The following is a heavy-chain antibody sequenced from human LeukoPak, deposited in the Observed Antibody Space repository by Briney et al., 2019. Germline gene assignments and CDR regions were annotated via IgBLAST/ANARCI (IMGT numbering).Heavy chain of an antibody. CDR3: ARAAAAGSFRPLKAFDI. J-gene: IGHJ3*02. D-gene: IGHD6-13*01. CDR2: IIPNFGTA. CDR1: GGTFSSYA. Sequence: GSSVKVSCKASGGTFSSYAISWVRQAPGQGLEWMGGIIPNFGTANYAQKFQGRVTITTDESTSTAYMELSSLRSEDTAVYYCARAAAAGSFRPLKAFDIWGQGTMVTVSS. V-gene: IGHV1-69*05.